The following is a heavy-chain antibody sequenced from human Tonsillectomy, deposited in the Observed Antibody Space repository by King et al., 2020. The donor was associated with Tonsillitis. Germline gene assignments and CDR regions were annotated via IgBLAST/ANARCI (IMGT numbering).Heavy chain of an antibody. CDR3: ARERLYSSGWGIDY. V-gene: IGHV3-33*05. Sequence: VQLVQSGGGVVQPGRSLRLSCAASGFTFRNYGMHWDRQAPGKGLDWVAVISYDGSRKNYADSVKGRFAISRDNSNSTVYLQVNSLRAEDTALYYCARERLYSSGWGIDYWGQGTPVTVSS. CDR1: GFTFRNYG. J-gene: IGHJ4*02. D-gene: IGHD6-25*01. CDR2: ISYDGSRK.